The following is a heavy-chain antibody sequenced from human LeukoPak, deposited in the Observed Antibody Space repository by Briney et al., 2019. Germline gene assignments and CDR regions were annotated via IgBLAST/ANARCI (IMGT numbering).Heavy chain of an antibody. CDR2: ISGSGGYT. CDR1: GFTFSTYA. V-gene: IGHV3-23*01. D-gene: IGHD3-9*01. J-gene: IGHJ4*02. Sequence: PGGSLRLSCAASGFTFSTYAVTWVRQPPGKGLEWVSTISGSGGYTYYADSVKGRFTISRDNSQNTLYLQMNSLRAEDTAVYYCAKAHTTSILTGYYCSDYWGQGTLVTVSS. CDR3: AKAHTTSILTGYYCSDY.